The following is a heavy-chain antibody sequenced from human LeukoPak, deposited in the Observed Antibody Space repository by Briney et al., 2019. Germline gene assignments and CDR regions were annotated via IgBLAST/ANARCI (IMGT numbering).Heavy chain of an antibody. CDR1: GGSISSYY. CDR2: IYYSGST. J-gene: IGHJ4*02. CDR3: ARDPSYYYGSGSSHFDY. Sequence: PSETLSLTCTVSGGSISSYYWSWLRQPPGKGLEWIGYIYYSGSTNYNPSLKSRVTISVDTSKNQFSLKLSSVTAADTAVYYCARDPSYYYGSGSSHFDYWGQGTLVTVSS. V-gene: IGHV4-59*01. D-gene: IGHD3-10*01.